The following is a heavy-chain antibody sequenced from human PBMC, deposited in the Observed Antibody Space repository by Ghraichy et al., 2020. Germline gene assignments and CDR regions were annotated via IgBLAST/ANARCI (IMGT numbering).Heavy chain of an antibody. CDR3: ARRSAFRFDD. J-gene: IGHJ4*02. V-gene: IGHV4-59*01. Sequence: SETLSLTCTVSGGSISRYYWSWIRQPPGTGLEWIGYITHRGSTSYNPSLNSRVTISVDTSKNMFSLNLSSVTAADTAVYFCARRSAFRFDDWGQGPLLVASA. CDR1: GGSISRYY. CDR2: ITHRGST. D-gene: IGHD3-3*01.